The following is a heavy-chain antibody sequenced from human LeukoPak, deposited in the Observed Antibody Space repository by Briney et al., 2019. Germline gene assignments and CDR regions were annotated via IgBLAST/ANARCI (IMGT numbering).Heavy chain of an antibody. Sequence: GGSLRLSCAASGFTFSSYWMSWVRQAPGKGLEWVANIKQDGSEKYYVDSVKGRFTISRDNAKNSLYVQMNSLRAEDTAVYYCARDGTVRGVRHWYFDLWGRGTLVTVSS. CDR3: ARDGTVRGVRHWYFDL. J-gene: IGHJ2*01. CDR2: IKQDGSEK. CDR1: GFTFSSYW. V-gene: IGHV3-7*01. D-gene: IGHD3-10*01.